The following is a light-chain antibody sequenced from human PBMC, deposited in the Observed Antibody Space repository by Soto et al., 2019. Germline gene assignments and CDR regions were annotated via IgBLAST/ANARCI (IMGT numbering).Light chain of an antibody. Sequence: DIAMTQSPDSLAVSLGERATINCKSSQSVLYSSNNKNYLAWYQQKPGQPPKLLIYWASTRESGVPDRFSGSGSGTDFTLTISSLQAEDVAVYYCQQYYTTHPAFGQGTTLEIK. CDR1: QSVLYSSNNKNY. CDR2: WAS. V-gene: IGKV4-1*01. J-gene: IGKJ2*01. CDR3: QQYYTTHPA.